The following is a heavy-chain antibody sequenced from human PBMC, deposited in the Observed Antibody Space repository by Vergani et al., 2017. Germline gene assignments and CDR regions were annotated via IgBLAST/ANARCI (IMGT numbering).Heavy chain of an antibody. CDR2: ISDDGSNK. J-gene: IGHJ4*02. V-gene: IGHV3-30*18. D-gene: IGHD1-7*01. CDR1: GFTFSSYG. CDR3: AKGGHWNYDFDY. Sequence: QVQLVESGGGVVQPGRSLRLSCAVSGFTFSSYGMHWVRQAPGKGLEWVAVISDDGSNKFYTDSVKGRFSISRDNSKNTLYRKMNSLRAEDTAVYYCAKGGHWNYDFDYWGQGTLVTVSS.